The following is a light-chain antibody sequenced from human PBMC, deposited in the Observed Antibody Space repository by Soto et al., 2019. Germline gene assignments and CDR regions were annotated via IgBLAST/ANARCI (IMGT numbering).Light chain of an antibody. CDR1: SSDVGGYNY. CDR2: EVS. J-gene: IGLJ2*01. CDR3: SSYTSSSTLVV. V-gene: IGLV2-14*01. Sequence: QTVVTQPASVSGSPGQSITIACTGTSSDVGGYNYVSWYQQHPGKAPKLMIYEVSNRPSGVSNRFSGSKSGNTASLTISGLQAEDEAEYYCSSYTSSSTLVVFGGGTKLTVL.